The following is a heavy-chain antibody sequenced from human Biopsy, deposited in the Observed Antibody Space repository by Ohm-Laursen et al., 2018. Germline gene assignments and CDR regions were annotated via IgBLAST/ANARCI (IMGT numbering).Heavy chain of an antibody. CDR2: ISTYHGRA. J-gene: IGHJ4*02. CDR3: ARDFNYDGGGSFNFDY. V-gene: IGHV1-18*01. D-gene: IGHD3-22*01. Sequence: GASVKVSCKGSGYSFTNFGTTWVRQAPGQGLEWLGRISTYHGRADYAQKFQGRVTMTRNTSISTAYMELSSLTSVDTAVYYCARDFNYDGGGSFNFDYWGQGTLVTVSS. CDR1: GYSFTNFG.